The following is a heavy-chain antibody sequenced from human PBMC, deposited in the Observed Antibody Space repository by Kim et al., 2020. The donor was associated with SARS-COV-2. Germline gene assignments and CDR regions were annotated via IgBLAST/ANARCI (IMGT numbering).Heavy chain of an antibody. CDR1: GFTFSDYY. Sequence: GGSLRLSCAASGFTFSDYYMSWIRQAPGKGLEWVSYISSSGSTIYYADSVKGRFTISRDNAKNSLYLQMNSLRAEDTAVYYCARDSSSFGKQLVVGLVDYWGQGTLVTVSS. V-gene: IGHV3-11*04. CDR2: ISSSGSTI. D-gene: IGHD6-13*01. J-gene: IGHJ4*02. CDR3: ARDSSSFGKQLVVGLVDY.